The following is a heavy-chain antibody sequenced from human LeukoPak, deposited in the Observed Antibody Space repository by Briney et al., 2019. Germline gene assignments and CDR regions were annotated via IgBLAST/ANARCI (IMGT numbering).Heavy chain of an antibody. D-gene: IGHD2-2*02. J-gene: IGHJ3*02. CDR2: IYYSGST. CDR3: ARASLGYCSSTSCYTSDAFDI. V-gene: IGHV4-31*03. CDR1: GGSISSGGYY. Sequence: PSETLSLTCTVSGGSISSGGYYRSWIRQHPGKGLEWIGYIYYSGSTYYNPSLKSRVTISVDTSKNQFSLKLSSVTAADTAVYYCARASLGYCSSTSCYTSDAFDIWGQGTMVTVSS.